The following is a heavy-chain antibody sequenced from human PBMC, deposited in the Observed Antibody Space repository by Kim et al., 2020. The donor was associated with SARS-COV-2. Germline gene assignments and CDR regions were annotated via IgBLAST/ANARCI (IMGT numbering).Heavy chain of an antibody. CDR2: IYHSGTT. D-gene: IGHD2-21*02. V-gene: IGHV4-38-2*02. J-gene: IGHJ4*02. CDR1: GYSISSGYY. CDR3: ARERENGGNSVSDY. Sequence: SETLSLTCTVSGYSISSGYYWGWIRQPPGKGLEWIGSIYHSGTTYYNPSLKSRVTISVDTSKNQFSLKLSSVTAADTAVYYCARERENGGNSVSDYWGQGTLVTVSS.